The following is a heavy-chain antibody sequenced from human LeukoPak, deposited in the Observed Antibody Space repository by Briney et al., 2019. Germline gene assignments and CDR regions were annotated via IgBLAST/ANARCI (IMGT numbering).Heavy chain of an antibody. Sequence: SETLSLTCGVSGYSIISGFYWGWIRHPPGKGLEWIGSIYHGGSTYYNPSLKSRVTISVDTSKNQFSLKLNSVTAADTAVYYCARTTDDYSGSYYFDYWGQGTLVTVSS. CDR2: IYHGGST. J-gene: IGHJ4*02. CDR1: GYSIISGFY. CDR3: ARTTDDYSGSYYFDY. D-gene: IGHD1-26*01. V-gene: IGHV4-38-2*01.